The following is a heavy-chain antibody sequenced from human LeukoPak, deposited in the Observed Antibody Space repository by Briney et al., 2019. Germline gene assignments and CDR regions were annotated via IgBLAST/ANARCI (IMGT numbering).Heavy chain of an antibody. V-gene: IGHV1-3*03. CDR1: GYTFTNYA. D-gene: IGHD2-21*02. CDR2: INAGSGNT. Sequence: ASVKVSCKASGYTFTNYAINWVRQAPGQRLEWMGWINAGSGNTKYSQEFQGRVTITRDTSTNTAYMELISLRSEDMAVYYCARGRWTAHTVGYYFDSWGQGTLVTVSS. CDR3: ARGRWTAHTVGYYFDS. J-gene: IGHJ4*02.